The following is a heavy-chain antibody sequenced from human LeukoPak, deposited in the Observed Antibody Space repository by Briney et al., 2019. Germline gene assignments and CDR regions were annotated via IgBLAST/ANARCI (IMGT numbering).Heavy chain of an antibody. CDR1: GYTFTDYY. J-gene: IGHJ5*02. CDR2: INPDIGAT. CDR3: AVNQVDGTGIFDP. Sequence: ASVKVSCKASGYTFTDYYIHWVRQAPGQGLEWMGWINPDIGATNYAQKFQGRVTMTRDTSIVTAYMELGRPGSDDTAVYYCAVNQVDGTGIFDPWGQGTLVTVSS. V-gene: IGHV1-2*02. D-gene: IGHD1-14*01.